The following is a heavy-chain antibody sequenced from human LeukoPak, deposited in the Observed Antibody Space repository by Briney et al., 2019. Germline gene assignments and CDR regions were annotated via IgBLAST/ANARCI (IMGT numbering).Heavy chain of an antibody. V-gene: IGHV4-34*01. CDR2: INHSGST. CDR1: GGSFSSYY. Sequence: SETLSLTCAVYGGSFSSYYWSWIRRPPGKGLEWIGEINHSGSTNYNPSLKSRVTISVDTSKNQFSLKLSSVTAADTAVYYCARGGISGYVYWGQGTLVTVSS. CDR3: ARGGISGYVY. J-gene: IGHJ4*02. D-gene: IGHD5-12*01.